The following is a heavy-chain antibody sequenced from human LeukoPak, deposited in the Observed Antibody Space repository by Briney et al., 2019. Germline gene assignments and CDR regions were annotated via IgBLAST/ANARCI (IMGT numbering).Heavy chain of an antibody. CDR1: GGSITSSSHY. J-gene: IGHJ6*02. Sequence: SETLSLTCTVSGGSITSSSHYWDWIRQPPGKGLEWIGNIYYTGSTYFNPSLESRVTISVDTSKNQFSLKLTSVTAADTAVYYCARWDFYYYGMDVWGQGTTVTVSS. V-gene: IGHV4-39*01. CDR2: IYYTGST. CDR3: ARWDFYYYGMDV.